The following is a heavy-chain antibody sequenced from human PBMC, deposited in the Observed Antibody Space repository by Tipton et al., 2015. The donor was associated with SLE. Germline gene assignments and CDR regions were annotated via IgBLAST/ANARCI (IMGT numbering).Heavy chain of an antibody. CDR1: DDSITTDY. V-gene: IGHV4-59*13. CDR2: VSYSGVT. Sequence: TLSLTCTVSDDSITTDYWTWIRQPPGKGLEYIGYVSYSGVTSSNPSLQSRVTMSIDASKKQVSLRLSSVTAADTAVYYCASSPGVTLFRVVTYFDLWGQGILVTVSS. J-gene: IGHJ4*02. D-gene: IGHD3-3*01. CDR3: ASSPGVTLFRVVTYFDL.